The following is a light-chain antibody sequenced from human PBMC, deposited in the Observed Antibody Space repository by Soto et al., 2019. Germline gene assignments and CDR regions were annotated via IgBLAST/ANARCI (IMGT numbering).Light chain of an antibody. J-gene: IGKJ2*01. CDR3: QQYKNWPYT. CDR1: QSVGRN. CDR2: GTS. Sequence: EIVMTQSPVALSVSPGESAALSCRASQSVGRNFAWYQQRPGQAPRVLIYGTSTRATGVPARFSGSGSGTDFTLTISSLQSEDFAVYYCQQYKNWPYTFGQGTRLEIK. V-gene: IGKV3-15*01.